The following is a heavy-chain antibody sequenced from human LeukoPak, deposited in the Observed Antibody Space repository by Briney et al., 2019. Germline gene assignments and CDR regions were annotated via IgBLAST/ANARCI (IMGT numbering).Heavy chain of an antibody. V-gene: IGHV3-21*01. CDR1: GFTFRTYT. CDR2: IGSSSSYI. D-gene: IGHD2-8*01. CDR3: AREALSSVDC. Sequence: GGSLRLSCAASGFTFRTYTMHWVRQAPGKGLEWVSSIGSSSSYIYYADSLKGRFTISRDNAKNSLFLQMNSLRAEDTAVYYCAREALSSVDCWGQGTLVTVSS. J-gene: IGHJ4*02.